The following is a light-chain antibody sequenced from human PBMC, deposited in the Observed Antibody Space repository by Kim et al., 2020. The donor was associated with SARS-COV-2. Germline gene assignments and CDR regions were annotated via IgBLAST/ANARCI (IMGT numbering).Light chain of an antibody. V-gene: IGKV3-20*01. J-gene: IGKJ2*01. CDR2: AAS. Sequence: EIVLRQSPGTLSLSPGERATLSCRASQSVSSTYLAWYQQRPGQAPRLLLYAASSRATGVPDRFSGSGSGTDFTLTISRLEPEDFAVYFCQQYSTSPYTFGQGTKLEI. CDR3: QQYSTSPYT. CDR1: QSVSSTY.